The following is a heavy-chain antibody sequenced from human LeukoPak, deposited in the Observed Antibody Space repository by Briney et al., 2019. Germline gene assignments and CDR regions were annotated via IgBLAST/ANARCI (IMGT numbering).Heavy chain of an antibody. J-gene: IGHJ4*02. CDR1: GFIFSSYD. CDR2: ISGSGGST. V-gene: IGHV3-23*01. CDR3: ARAGGSTVSHSDY. Sequence: GGSLRLSCAASGFIFSSYDMSWVRQAPGKGLEWVSDISGSGGSTDYADSVKGRFTISRDNSKNSLYLQMNSLRAEDTAVYYCARAGGSTVSHSDYWGQGTLVTVSS. D-gene: IGHD4-17*01.